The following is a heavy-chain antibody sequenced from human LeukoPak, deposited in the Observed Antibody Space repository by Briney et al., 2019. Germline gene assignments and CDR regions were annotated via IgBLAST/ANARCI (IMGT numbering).Heavy chain of an antibody. CDR1: GGSFSGYY. D-gene: IGHD2-15*01. Sequence: SETLSLTCAVYGGSFSGYYWSWIRQPPGKGLEWIGEINHSGSTNYNPSLKSRVTISVDTSKNQSSLKLSSVTAADTAVYYCARGLALVVVAAKRARAFDIWGQGTMVTVSS. CDR2: INHSGST. CDR3: ARGLALVVVAAKRARAFDI. V-gene: IGHV4-34*01. J-gene: IGHJ3*02.